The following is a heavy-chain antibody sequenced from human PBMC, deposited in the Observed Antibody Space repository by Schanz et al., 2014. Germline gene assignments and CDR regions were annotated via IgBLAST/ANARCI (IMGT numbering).Heavy chain of an antibody. CDR1: GFTFGDYA. D-gene: IGHD3-10*01. V-gene: IGHV3-23*01. J-gene: IGHJ4*02. CDR2: INTGVNT. CDR3: AKYRGYYRVSGSYRELEY. Sequence: EVQLLESGGGLVQPGGSLRLSCAASGFTFGDYAMTWVRQAPGKGLEWVSAINTGVNTYYADSVKGRFTISRDNAKNSLYLQMNSLRAEDTAVYYCAKYRGYYRVSGSYRELEYWGQGTLVTVSS.